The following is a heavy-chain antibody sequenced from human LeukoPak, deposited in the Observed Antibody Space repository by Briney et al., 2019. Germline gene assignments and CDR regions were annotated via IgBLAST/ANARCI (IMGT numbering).Heavy chain of an antibody. V-gene: IGHV4-59*01. Sequence: SETLSLTCTVSGGSLINNYWSWIRQSPGKGLEWIGYIYYSGNTNYNPSLRSRVTISIDTSKNHFSLDLSSVTAADTDVYYCARDSLRWSTQGWYFDLWGRGTLVTVSS. CDR3: ARDSLRWSTQGWYFDL. CDR2: IYYSGNT. D-gene: IGHD4-23*01. CDR1: GGSLINNY. J-gene: IGHJ2*01.